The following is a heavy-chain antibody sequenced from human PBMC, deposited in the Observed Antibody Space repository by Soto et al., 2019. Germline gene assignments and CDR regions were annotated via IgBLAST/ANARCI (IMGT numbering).Heavy chain of an antibody. CDR3: ARDTSTTAERYDY. CDR1: GFTFSSYW. CDR2: IKQDGSEK. V-gene: IGHV3-7*01. Sequence: PGGSLRLSCAASGFTFSSYWMSWVRQAPGKGLEWVANIKQDGSEKYYVDSVKGRFTISRDNAKNSLYLQMNSLRAEDTAVYYCARDTSTTAERYDYWGQGTLVTVSS. D-gene: IGHD4-17*01. J-gene: IGHJ4*02.